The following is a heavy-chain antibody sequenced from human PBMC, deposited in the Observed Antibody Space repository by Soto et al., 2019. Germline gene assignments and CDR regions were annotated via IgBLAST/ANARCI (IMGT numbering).Heavy chain of an antibody. CDR1: GYTLTELS. V-gene: IGHV1-24*01. CDR2: FDPEDGET. D-gene: IGHD3-10*01. CDR3: ATSDYGSGSLKFDY. Sequence: GASVKVSCKVSGYTLTELSMHWVRQAPGKGLEWMGGFDPEDGETIYAQKFQGRVTMTEDTSTDTAYMELSSLRSEDTAVYYCATSDYGSGSLKFDYWGQGTLVTVSS. J-gene: IGHJ4*02.